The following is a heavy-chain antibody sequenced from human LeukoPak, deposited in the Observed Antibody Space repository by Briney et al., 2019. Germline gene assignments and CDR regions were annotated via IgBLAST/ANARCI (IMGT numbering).Heavy chain of an antibody. J-gene: IGHJ4*02. CDR1: GFTFSSYG. Sequence: GGSLRLSCAASGFTFSSYGMHWVRQAPGKGLEWVSYISSSGSTMYYADSVKGRFTISRDNAKNSLYLQMNSLRVEDTAVYYCAREDYDFWSAYYTAAAFDYWGQGTLVTVSS. D-gene: IGHD3-3*01. V-gene: IGHV3-48*04. CDR3: AREDYDFWSAYYTAAAFDY. CDR2: ISSSGSTM.